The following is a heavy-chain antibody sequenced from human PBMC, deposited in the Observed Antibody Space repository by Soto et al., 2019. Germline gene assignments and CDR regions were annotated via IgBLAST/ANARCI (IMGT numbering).Heavy chain of an antibody. CDR3: ARDLEMARFTPSDY. CDR2: ISHSGAFT. Sequence: GGSLRLSCAASGFTFSTFVMTWVRQAPGKGLEWVSTISHSGAFTYYADSVTGRFSISRDNSKNTLYLLMNSLRPEDTAVYYCARDLEMARFTPSDYWGQGTLVTVSS. CDR1: GFTFSTFV. V-gene: IGHV3-23*01. D-gene: IGHD2-15*01. J-gene: IGHJ4*02.